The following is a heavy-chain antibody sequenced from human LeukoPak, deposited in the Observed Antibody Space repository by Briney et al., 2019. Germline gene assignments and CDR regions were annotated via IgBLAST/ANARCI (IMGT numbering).Heavy chain of an antibody. V-gene: IGHV3-30*18. Sequence: PGGSLRLSCAASGFTFSTCGMHWLRQAPGNGPESVALIIHDGSETYHAESVKGRFTISRDDSKNTFYLQMNSLRAEDTAVYYCAKANRDHLSHYYGVDVWGQGTTVVVSS. CDR3: AKANRDHLSHYYGVDV. CDR1: GFTFSTCG. D-gene: IGHD3-10*01. J-gene: IGHJ6*02. CDR2: IIHDGSET.